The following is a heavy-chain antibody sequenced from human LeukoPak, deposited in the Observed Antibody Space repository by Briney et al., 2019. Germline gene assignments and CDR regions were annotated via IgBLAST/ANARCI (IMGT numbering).Heavy chain of an antibody. CDR1: GFTFSDYY. D-gene: IGHD3-10*01. CDR3: ARYYGSGSYYDYYYYGMDV. Sequence: GGSLRLPCAATGFTFSDYYMSWIRQAPGKGLEWVSYISSSSSYTNYADSVKGRFTISRDNAKNSLYLQMNSLRAEDTAVYYCARYYGSGSYYDYYYYGMDVWGQGTTVTVSS. V-gene: IGHV3-11*06. CDR2: ISSSSSYT. J-gene: IGHJ6*02.